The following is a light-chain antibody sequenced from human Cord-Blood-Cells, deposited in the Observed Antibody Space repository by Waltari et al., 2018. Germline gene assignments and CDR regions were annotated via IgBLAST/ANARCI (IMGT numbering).Light chain of an antibody. CDR3: QQSYSTPLT. Sequence: IQMTHSTSSLSASVGDRVTITCRASQSISSYLNWYQQKPGNSPKLLIYATSSLQSGVPSRCSGSGSGTDFTLTISSLQPEDFATYYWQQSYSTPLTFGGGTKVEIK. CDR2: ATS. CDR1: QSISSY. V-gene: IGKV1-39*01. J-gene: IGKJ4*01.